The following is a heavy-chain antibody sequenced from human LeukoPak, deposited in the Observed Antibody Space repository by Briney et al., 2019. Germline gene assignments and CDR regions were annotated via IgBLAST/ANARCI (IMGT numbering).Heavy chain of an antibody. Sequence: GGSLRLSCAASGFTFSTYVMVWVRRAPEKGLEWVSSISVSGSNTFYTDSVKGRFTISRDNSKNTLDLQMDSLRAEDTAVYYCATPLDYYDRSGYHQGGDWGQGTLVTVSS. J-gene: IGHJ4*02. V-gene: IGHV3-23*01. CDR1: GFTFSTYV. CDR2: ISVSGSNT. D-gene: IGHD3-22*01. CDR3: ATPLDYYDRSGYHQGGD.